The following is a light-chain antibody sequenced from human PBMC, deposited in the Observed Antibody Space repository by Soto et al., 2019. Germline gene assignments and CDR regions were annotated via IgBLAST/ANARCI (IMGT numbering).Light chain of an antibody. V-gene: IGKV3-20*01. Sequence: EIVLTQSPGTLSLSPGERATLSCRASQSVDSRFLAWYQQKPGQAHRLLMYGASIRATGFPDRFSGSGSGTDFTLSIRRREPEDFAVYYCQQYDSSRTFGQGTKGEMK. CDR3: QQYDSSRT. J-gene: IGKJ1*01. CDR2: GAS. CDR1: QSVDSRF.